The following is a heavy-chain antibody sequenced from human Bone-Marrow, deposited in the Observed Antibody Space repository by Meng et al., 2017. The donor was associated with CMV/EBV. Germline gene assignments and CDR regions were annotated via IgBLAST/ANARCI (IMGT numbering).Heavy chain of an antibody. J-gene: IGHJ4*02. D-gene: IGHD3-10*01. CDR3: AREFYFHGSNYYPHYVDY. CDR2: VNPNSGGT. Sequence: ASVKVSCKASGYTFSDHYIHWVRQAPGQGLEWMGWVNPNSGGTNYAQKFQGRVTMTRDTSISTVYMEFNRLRSDDTALYYCAREFYFHGSNYYPHYVDYWGQGTLVTVSS. V-gene: IGHV1-2*02. CDR1: GYTFSDHY.